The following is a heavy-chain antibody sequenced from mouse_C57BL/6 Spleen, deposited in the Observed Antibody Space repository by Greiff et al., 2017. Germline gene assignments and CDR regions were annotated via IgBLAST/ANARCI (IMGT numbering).Heavy chain of an antibody. Sequence: QVQLQQPGAELVKPGASVKLSCKASGYTFTSYWMHWVKQRPGQGLEWIGLLHPNSGSTNYNEKFKSKATLTVDKSSSPAYMQLRSLTSADSAVYYCAVGDYGSPLAYWGQGTLVTVSA. D-gene: IGHD1-1*01. V-gene: IGHV1-64*01. CDR1: GYTFTSYW. CDR3: AVGDYGSPLAY. CDR2: LHPNSGST. J-gene: IGHJ3*01.